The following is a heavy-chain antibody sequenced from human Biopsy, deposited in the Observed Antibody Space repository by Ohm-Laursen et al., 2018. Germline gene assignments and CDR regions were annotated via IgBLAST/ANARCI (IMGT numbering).Heavy chain of an antibody. Sequence: SLGLSCAASGFSFSDYHMRWIRQAPGRGLEWVSYISGGGTIYYGDSMKGRVTISRDNAKNSLYLQMHSLRAEDTAVYYCARDTRWSPYSMDVWGQGTTATVSS. V-gene: IGHV3-11*01. CDR1: GFSFSDYH. CDR3: ARDTRWSPYSMDV. CDR2: ISGGGTI. J-gene: IGHJ6*02. D-gene: IGHD4-23*01.